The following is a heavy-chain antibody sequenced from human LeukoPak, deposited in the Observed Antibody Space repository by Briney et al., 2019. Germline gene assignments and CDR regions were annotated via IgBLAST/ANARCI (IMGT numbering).Heavy chain of an antibody. CDR3: AKGSGWLQKYHYYMDV. CDR1: GFTFSSYA. Sequence: PGGSLRLSCAASGFTFSSYAMSWVRRAPHKGLEWVSGISGSGGVTYYADSVKGRFTISRDNSKNKLYLEMNSLRAEDTAIYYCAKGSGWLQKYHYYMDVWGQGTLVTVSS. V-gene: IGHV3-23*01. J-gene: IGHJ6*03. D-gene: IGHD6-19*01. CDR2: ISGSGGVT.